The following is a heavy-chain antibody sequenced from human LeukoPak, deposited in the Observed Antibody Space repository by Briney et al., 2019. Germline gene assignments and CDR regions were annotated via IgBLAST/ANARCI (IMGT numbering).Heavy chain of an antibody. D-gene: IGHD6-13*01. CDR1: GFTFSSYE. CDR3: AREGSGWSEGRLWYFDY. V-gene: IGHV3-48*03. Sequence: GGSLRLSCAASGFTFSSYEMNWVRQAPGKGLEWVSYISSSGSTIYYADSVKGRFTISRDNAKNSLYLQMNSLRAEDTAVYYCAREGSGWSEGRLWYFDYWGQGTLVTVSS. J-gene: IGHJ4*02. CDR2: ISSSGSTI.